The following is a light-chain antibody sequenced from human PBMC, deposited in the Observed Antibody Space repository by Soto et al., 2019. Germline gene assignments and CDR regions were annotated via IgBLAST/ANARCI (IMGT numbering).Light chain of an antibody. CDR3: QQSGGSSGCT. Sequence: EIVLTQSPGTLSLSPGERATLSCRASQSVSSTFFAWYQQKPGQAPRLLIYAASSTATGIADRFCGSGSGTDFALTISRLEPTDVAVYYCQQSGGSSGCTFGQGTGLEIK. CDR1: QSVSSTF. CDR2: AAS. V-gene: IGKV3-20*01. J-gene: IGKJ5*01.